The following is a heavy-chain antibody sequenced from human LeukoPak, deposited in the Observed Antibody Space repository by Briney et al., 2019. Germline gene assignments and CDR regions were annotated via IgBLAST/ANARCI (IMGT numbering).Heavy chain of an antibody. V-gene: IGHV3-33*01. J-gene: IGHJ4*02. CDR3: ARRLRWSGYLDY. Sequence: GGSLRLSCAASGFTFSSYGMPWVRQAPGKGLGWVAVIWYDGSNKYYADSVKGRFTISRDNSKNTLYLQMNSLRAEDTAVYYCARRLRWSGYLDYWGQGTLVTVSS. CDR1: GFTFSSYG. D-gene: IGHD2-8*01. CDR2: IWYDGSNK.